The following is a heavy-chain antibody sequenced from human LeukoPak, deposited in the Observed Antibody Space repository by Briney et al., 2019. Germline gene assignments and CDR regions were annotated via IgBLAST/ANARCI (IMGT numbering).Heavy chain of an antibody. Sequence: GGSRRLSSAASGFTFSSYTMNWVRQAPGKWLEWVSYISSITSTIYYADSVKGRLTISRDNAKNSLYLQMNSLRADDTAVYYCARESGTFIYMDVWGKGTTVTVSS. J-gene: IGHJ6*03. CDR1: GFTFSSYT. CDR2: ISSITSTI. V-gene: IGHV3-48*01. D-gene: IGHD1-1*01. CDR3: ARESGTFIYMDV.